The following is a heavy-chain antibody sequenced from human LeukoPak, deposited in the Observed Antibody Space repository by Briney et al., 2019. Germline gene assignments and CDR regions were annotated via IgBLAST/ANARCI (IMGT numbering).Heavy chain of an antibody. J-gene: IGHJ4*02. CDR2: IYTSGST. V-gene: IGHV4-4*07. CDR1: GGSISSYY. Sequence: SETLSLTCTVSGGSISSYYWSWIRQPAGKGLEWIGRIYTSGSTNYNPSLKSRVTMSVDTSKNQFSLKLSSVTAADTAVYYCARGSVEMATVSFDYWGQGTLVTVSS. D-gene: IGHD5-24*01. CDR3: ARGSVEMATVSFDY.